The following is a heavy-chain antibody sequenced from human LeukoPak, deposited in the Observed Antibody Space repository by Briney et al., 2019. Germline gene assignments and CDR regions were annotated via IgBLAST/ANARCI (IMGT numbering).Heavy chain of an antibody. CDR1: GFTFSDYY. J-gene: IGHJ4*02. D-gene: IGHD3-10*01. CDR3: ARHKSVGGIDH. V-gene: IGHV3-11*04. CDR2: ISSSGDTI. Sequence: GGSLGLSCAASGFTFSDYYMSWIRQAPGRGLEWISYISSSGDTIFYADSVKGRFTISRDNAKNSLYLQMTSLRDEDTAVYFCARHKSVGGIDHWGQGTLVTVSS.